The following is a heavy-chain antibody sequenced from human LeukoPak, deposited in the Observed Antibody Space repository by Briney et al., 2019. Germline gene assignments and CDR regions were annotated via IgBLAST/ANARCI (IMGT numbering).Heavy chain of an antibody. Sequence: TGGSLRLSCAASGFTFDDYGMSWVRQVPGKGLEWVSGINWNGGSTGYADSVKGRFTISRDNAKNSLYLQMNSLRAEDTAFYYCAREGYCSTTSCAYGMDVWGQGTTVTVSS. CDR3: AREGYCSTTSCAYGMDV. V-gene: IGHV3-20*04. D-gene: IGHD2-2*01. CDR1: GFTFDDYG. CDR2: INWNGGST. J-gene: IGHJ6*02.